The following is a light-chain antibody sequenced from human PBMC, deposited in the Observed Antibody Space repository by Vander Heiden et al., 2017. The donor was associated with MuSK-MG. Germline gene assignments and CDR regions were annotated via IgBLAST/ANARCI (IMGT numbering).Light chain of an antibody. CDR2: GNS. CDR1: RSNIGAGCD. V-gene: IGLV1-40*01. CDR3: YSYDNSMSGPWV. J-gene: IGLJ3*02. Sequence: QSERTQPPPMSGPPWHLVTITCPGTRSNIGAGCDVHWYHQLPGAAPTLLIFGNSNRPSGVPDRFSGANSGASASPVITGLQAEDEADDYCYSYDNSMSGPWVFGGGTKLTVL.